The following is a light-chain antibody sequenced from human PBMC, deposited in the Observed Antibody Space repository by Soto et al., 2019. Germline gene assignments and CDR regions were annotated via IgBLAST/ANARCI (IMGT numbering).Light chain of an antibody. Sequence: QSALTQPPSAPGSPGQSVTISCTGTSSDVGGYNSVSWYQQHPGKAPKLMIYEVTKRPSGVPDRFSGSKSGNTASLTVSGLPADDEADYYCSSYSGSNNVVFGGGTQLTVL. V-gene: IGLV2-8*01. CDR3: SSYSGSNNVV. CDR2: EVT. J-gene: IGLJ2*01. CDR1: SSDVGGYNS.